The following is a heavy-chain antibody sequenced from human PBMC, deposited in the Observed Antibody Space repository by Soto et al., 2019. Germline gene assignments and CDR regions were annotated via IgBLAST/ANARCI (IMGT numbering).Heavy chain of an antibody. J-gene: IGHJ4*02. CDR3: ARYCDVAPAGPFDY. CDR1: GGSISSGGYS. D-gene: IGHD4-17*01. CDR2: IYHSGST. Sequence: PSETLSLTCAVSGGSISSGGYSWSWIRQPPGKGLEWIGYIYHSGSTYYNPSLKSRVTISVDRSKNQFSLKLSSVTAADTSVYYCARYCDVAPAGPFDYWGQGTLVTVSS. V-gene: IGHV4-30-2*01.